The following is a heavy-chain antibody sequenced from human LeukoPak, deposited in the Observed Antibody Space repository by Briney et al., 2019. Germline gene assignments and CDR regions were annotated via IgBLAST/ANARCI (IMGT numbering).Heavy chain of an antibody. CDR1: GGSISSGAYQ. D-gene: IGHD2-8*01. Sequence: PSETLSLTCTVSGGSISSGAYQWGWLRQPPGVGLEWIANLSYGGSTYYSPSLKSRVTVSVDTSKNQFSLKLSFVTAADTAVYSCARRDLNMLAFDIWGQGTMVTVSS. CDR3: ARRDLNMLAFDI. J-gene: IGHJ3*02. V-gene: IGHV4-39*01. CDR2: LSYGGST.